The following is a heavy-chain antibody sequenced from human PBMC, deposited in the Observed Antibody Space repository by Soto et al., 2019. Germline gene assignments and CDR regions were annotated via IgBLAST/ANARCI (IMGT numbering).Heavy chain of an antibody. CDR1: GYTFTSYA. CDR2: INAGNGNT. V-gene: IGHV1-3*01. J-gene: IGHJ5*02. D-gene: IGHD3-3*01. Sequence: QVQFVQSGAEVKKPGASVKVSCKASGYTFTSYAMHWVRQTPGQRLEWMGGINAGNGNTKYSQKFQGRVTITRDTSASTAYMELSSLRSEDTAVYYCARDPYYDFWSGPGGWFDPWGQGTLVTVSS. CDR3: ARDPYYDFWSGPGGWFDP.